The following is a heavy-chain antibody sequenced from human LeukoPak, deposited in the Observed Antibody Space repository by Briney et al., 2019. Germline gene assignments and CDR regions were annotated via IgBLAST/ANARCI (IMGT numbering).Heavy chain of an antibody. CDR2: IYYSGNT. Sequence: PSETLSLTCTVSGGSISSSSYYWSWIRQPPGKGLEWIGYIYYSGNTNYNPSLKSRLTISLDTSKNQVSLRLSSVTAADTAVYHCARKDGDLWGQGTLVTVSS. J-gene: IGHJ5*02. CDR3: ARKDGDL. CDR1: GGSISSSSYY. V-gene: IGHV4-61*05.